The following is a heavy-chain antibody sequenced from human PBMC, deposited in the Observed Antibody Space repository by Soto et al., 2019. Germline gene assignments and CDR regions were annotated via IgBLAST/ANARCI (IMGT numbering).Heavy chain of an antibody. Sequence: ASVKVSCKASGYRFTNHGISWVRQDPGQGLEWMGWISGNDGKTKYARKFQGRVTMTTDTSTSTAYMEMNSLRHDDTAVYYCARDFYPLAYYFDYWGQGTLVTVSS. V-gene: IGHV1-18*01. CDR1: GYRFTNHG. J-gene: IGHJ4*02. CDR3: ARDFYPLAYYFDY. CDR2: ISGNDGKT.